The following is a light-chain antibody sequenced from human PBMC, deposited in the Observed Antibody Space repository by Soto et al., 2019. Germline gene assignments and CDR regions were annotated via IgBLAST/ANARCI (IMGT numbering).Light chain of an antibody. V-gene: IGKV4-1*01. CDR2: WAS. J-gene: IGKJ1*01. Sequence: DIVMTQSPDSLAVSLGERATINCKSSQSVLYSSNNKNYLAWYQQKPGQPPKLLIYWASTRESGVPDRFSGSGSGTDFTLTISSLQAEDVAVYYCQQYTGPWTCGQGNKVEIK. CDR3: QQYTGPWT. CDR1: QSVLYSSNNKNY.